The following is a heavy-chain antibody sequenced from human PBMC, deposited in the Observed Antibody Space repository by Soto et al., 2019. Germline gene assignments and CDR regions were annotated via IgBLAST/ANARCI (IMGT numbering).Heavy chain of an antibody. CDR1: GFTFSTHA. CDR2: VDVGGGST. V-gene: IGHV3-23*01. J-gene: IGHJ3*02. Sequence: EVQLLESGGGLVQPGGSLRLSCAASGFTFSTHAMIWVRQAPGKGLNWVSTVDVGGGSTYYTDSVKGRFTVSRDNSKTTVYLQLNTLRDEDTAIYFCARDRGPAGGGDCHIWGQGTMVTVSS. D-gene: IGHD3-16*01. CDR3: ARDRGPAGGGDCHI.